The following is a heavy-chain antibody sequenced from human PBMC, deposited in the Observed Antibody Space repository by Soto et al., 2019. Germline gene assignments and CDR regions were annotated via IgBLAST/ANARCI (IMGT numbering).Heavy chain of an antibody. CDR3: ARSFDWLFHPVYYYGMDV. CDR1: GGTFSSYA. V-gene: IGHV1-69*13. CDR2: IIPIFGTA. J-gene: IGHJ6*02. Sequence: GASVKVSCKASGGTFSSYAISWVRQAPGQGLEWMGGIIPIFGTANYAQKFQGRVTITADESTSTAYMELSSLRSEDTAVYYCARSFDWLFHPVYYYGMDVWGQGTTVTDSS. D-gene: IGHD3-9*01.